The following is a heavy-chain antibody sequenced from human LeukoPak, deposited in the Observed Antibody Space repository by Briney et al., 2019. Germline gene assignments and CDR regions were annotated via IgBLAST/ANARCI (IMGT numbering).Heavy chain of an antibody. CDR3: ARDSVHFDWLLPGQYYYYYMDV. D-gene: IGHD3-9*01. V-gene: IGHV3-64*01. CDR2: ISSNGGST. CDR1: GFTYSSYA. Sequence: GGSLRLSCAASGFTYSSYAMSWVRQAPGKGLEYVSAISSNGGSTYYANSVKGRFTISRDNSKNTLYLQMGSLRAEDMAVYYCARDSVHFDWLLPGQYYYYYMDVWGKGTTVTISS. J-gene: IGHJ6*03.